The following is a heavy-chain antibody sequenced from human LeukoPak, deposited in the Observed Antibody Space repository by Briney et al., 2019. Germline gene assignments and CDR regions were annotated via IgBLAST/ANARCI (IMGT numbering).Heavy chain of an antibody. CDR1: GFTFGDYY. CDR3: ARSVEMATILLDY. Sequence: PGGSLRLPCAASGFTFGDYYMSWIRQAPGKGLEWVSYISSSGSTIYYADSVKGRFTISRDNAKNSLYLQMNSLRAEDTAVYYCARSVEMATILLDYWGQGTLVTVSS. CDR2: ISSSGSTI. J-gene: IGHJ4*02. D-gene: IGHD5-24*01. V-gene: IGHV3-11*01.